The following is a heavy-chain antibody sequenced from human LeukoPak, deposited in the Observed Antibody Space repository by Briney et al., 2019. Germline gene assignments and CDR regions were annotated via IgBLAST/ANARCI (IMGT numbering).Heavy chain of an antibody. CDR3: AREEESTYFDY. Sequence: ASVKVSCKVSGYTLTELSMHWVRQAPGKGLEWMGGFDPEDGETIYAQKFQGRVTITADKSTSTAYMELSSLRSEDTAVYYCAREEESTYFDYWGQGTLVTVSS. D-gene: IGHD3-10*01. V-gene: IGHV1-24*01. CDR2: FDPEDGET. J-gene: IGHJ4*02. CDR1: GYTLTELS.